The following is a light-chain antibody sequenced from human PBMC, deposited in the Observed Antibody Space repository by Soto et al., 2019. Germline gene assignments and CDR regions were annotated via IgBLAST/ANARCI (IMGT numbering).Light chain of an antibody. Sequence: EIVLTQSPDTLSLAPGERATLSCRASQSISSNDLAWFQQKPGQAPRLLIYGASTRATGIPDRFGGSGSGTDFTLTISSLEPEDFALYHCLQYDTSPLTFGGGTKVDIK. CDR3: LQYDTSPLT. V-gene: IGKV3-20*01. CDR1: QSISSND. J-gene: IGKJ4*01. CDR2: GAS.